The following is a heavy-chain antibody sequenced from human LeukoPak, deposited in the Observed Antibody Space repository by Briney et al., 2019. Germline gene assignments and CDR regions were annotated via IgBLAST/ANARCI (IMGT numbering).Heavy chain of an antibody. CDR3: ARRRNYVGGVDP. D-gene: IGHD1-7*01. Sequence: ASVKVSCKAPGYTFTSYDINWVRQATGQGLEWMGWMNPNSGNTGYAQKFQGRVTMTRNTSIGTAYMELSSLRSEDTAVYYCARRRNYVGGVDPWGQGTLVTVSS. CDR2: MNPNSGNT. CDR1: GYTFTSYD. J-gene: IGHJ5*02. V-gene: IGHV1-8*01.